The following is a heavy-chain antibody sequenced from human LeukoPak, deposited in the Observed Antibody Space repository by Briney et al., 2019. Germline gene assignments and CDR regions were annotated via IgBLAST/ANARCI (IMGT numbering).Heavy chain of an antibody. D-gene: IGHD4-23*01. V-gene: IGHV3-21*01. Sequence: GGSLRLSCAASGFTLSNYSMNWVRQAPGKGLEWVAFISSTSSYIFYADSMKGRFTISRDNAKNSLYLQMNSLRADDTAVYYCARDLAYGGDGLWGQGTLVTVSS. CDR3: ARDLAYGGDGL. CDR2: ISSTSSYI. J-gene: IGHJ4*02. CDR1: GFTLSNYS.